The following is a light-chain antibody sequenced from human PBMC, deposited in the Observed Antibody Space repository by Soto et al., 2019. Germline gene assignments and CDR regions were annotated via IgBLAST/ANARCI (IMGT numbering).Light chain of an antibody. J-gene: IGLJ2*01. CDR3: AAWDDSLNGVV. CDR1: SSNIGSNT. V-gene: IGLV1-44*01. Sequence: QPVLTQPPSASGTPGQRVTISCSGSSSNIGSNTVNWYQQVPGTAPKLLIFSNNQRPSGVPDRFSGSKSYASASLAIGGLQSEDEADYYCAAWDDSLNGVVFGGGTKVTVL. CDR2: SNN.